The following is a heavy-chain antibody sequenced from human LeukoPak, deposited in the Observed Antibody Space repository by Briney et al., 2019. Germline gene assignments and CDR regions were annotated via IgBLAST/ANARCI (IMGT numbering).Heavy chain of an antibody. CDR3: ARVGDGYSVNYFDY. CDR2: ISSTSSTV. J-gene: IGHJ4*02. D-gene: IGHD5-24*01. Sequence: GSLRLSCAASGFTFSNYNMNWVRQAPGKGLEWVSYISSTSSTVYCADSVKGRFTVSRDNAKDSLYLQMNSLRDEDTAMFYCARVGDGYSVNYFDYWGQGTLVTVSS. CDR1: GFTFSNYN. V-gene: IGHV3-48*02.